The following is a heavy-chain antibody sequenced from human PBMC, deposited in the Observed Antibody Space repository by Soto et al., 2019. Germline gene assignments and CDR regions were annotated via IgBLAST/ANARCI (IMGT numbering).Heavy chain of an antibody. CDR1: GFTFSSYA. Sequence: GGSLRLSCAASGFTFSSYAMHWVRQAPGKGLEWVAVISYDGSNKYYADSVKGRFTISRDNSKNTLYLQMNSLRAEDTAVYYCARDDFPPYYDFWSGYRMRYYYYGMDVWGQGTTVTVSS. CDR3: ARDDFPPYYDFWSGYRMRYYYYGMDV. D-gene: IGHD3-3*01. V-gene: IGHV3-30-3*01. CDR2: ISYDGSNK. J-gene: IGHJ6*02.